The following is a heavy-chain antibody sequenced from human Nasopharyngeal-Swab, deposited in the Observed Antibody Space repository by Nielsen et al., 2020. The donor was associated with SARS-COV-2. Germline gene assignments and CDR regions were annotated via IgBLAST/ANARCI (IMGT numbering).Heavy chain of an antibody. D-gene: IGHD6-19*01. V-gene: IGHV3-30*18. J-gene: IGHJ4*02. Sequence: GESLKISCVASRFTFSRWPMHWVRQAPGKGLEWVTVISSDGSDKQYVDSVKGRFTISRDNSKNTLYLQMNSLRAEDTAVYYCAKGASSGWNYFDYWGQGTLVTVSS. CDR3: AKGASSGWNYFDY. CDR1: RFTFSRWP. CDR2: ISSDGSDK.